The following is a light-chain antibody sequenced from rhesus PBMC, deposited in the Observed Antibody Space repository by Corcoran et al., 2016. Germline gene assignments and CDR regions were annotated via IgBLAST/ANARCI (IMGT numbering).Light chain of an antibody. J-gene: IGKJ4*01. CDR3: QQHNSYPLT. Sequence: DIQMTQSPSSLSASVGDRVTITCQASQGISSWLAWYQQKPGKAPKLLIYAASRLQSGVPSRFSGSGSGTDFTLTINNLKPGDFATYYCQQHNSYPLTFGEGTKVEI. CDR1: QGISSW. CDR2: AAS. V-gene: IGKV1-33*02.